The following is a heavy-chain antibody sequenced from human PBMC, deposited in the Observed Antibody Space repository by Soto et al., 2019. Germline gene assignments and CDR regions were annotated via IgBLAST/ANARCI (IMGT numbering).Heavy chain of an antibody. CDR3: ARDGSDLWNYYYYGLDV. CDR2: ISAKNGNT. CDR1: GYSFTAYG. Sequence: GASVKVSCKASGYSFTAYGVSWVRLAPGQGLEWMGWISAKNGNTNSAQRVQGRLIMTTDTSTSTAYMELRSLRFEDTAVYYCARDGSDLWNYYYYGLDVWGQGTTVTVSS. V-gene: IGHV1-18*01. J-gene: IGHJ6*02. D-gene: IGHD3-3*01.